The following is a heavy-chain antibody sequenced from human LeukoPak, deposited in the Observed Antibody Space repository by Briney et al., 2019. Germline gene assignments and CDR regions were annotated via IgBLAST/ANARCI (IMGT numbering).Heavy chain of an antibody. D-gene: IGHD5-18*01. V-gene: IGHV4-34*01. CDR2: INHSGST. Sequence: PSETLSLTCAAYGVSFSGYYWSWIRQPPGKGLEWIGEINHSGSTNYNPSLKSRVTISVDTSKNQFSLKLSYVTAADTAVYYCASRRGYSYGYLPDYWGQGTLVTVSS. CDR1: GVSFSGYY. CDR3: ASRRGYSYGYLPDY. J-gene: IGHJ4*02.